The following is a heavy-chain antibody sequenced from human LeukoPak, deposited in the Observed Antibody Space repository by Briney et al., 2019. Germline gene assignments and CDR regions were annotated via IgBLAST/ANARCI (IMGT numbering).Heavy chain of an antibody. V-gene: IGHV4-59*11. CDR2: IYYTGST. J-gene: IGHJ6*02. CDR1: GGSISDHY. Sequence: SETLSLTCTVSGGSISDHYWSWIRQPPGKGLEWIGYIYYTGSTNYNPSLKSRVTMSVDTSKNQFSLKLSSVTAADTAVYYCARSLERDYYYGMDVWGQGTTVTVSS. D-gene: IGHD1-1*01. CDR3: ARSLERDYYYGMDV.